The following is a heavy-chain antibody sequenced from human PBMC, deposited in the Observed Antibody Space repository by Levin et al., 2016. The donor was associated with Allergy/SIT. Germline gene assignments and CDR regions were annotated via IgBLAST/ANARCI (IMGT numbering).Heavy chain of an antibody. V-gene: IGHV3-33*01. D-gene: IGHD3-16*01. Sequence: GESLKISCAASGFTFSSYGMHWVRQAPGKGLEWVAVIWYDGINKYYEDSVRGRFTVSRDNSKNTLYLQMNSLRVEDTAAYYCATYDYLWGTYPGPYWGQGTLVTVSS. J-gene: IGHJ4*02. CDR2: IWYDGINK. CDR1: GFTFSSYG. CDR3: ATYDYLWGTYPGPY.